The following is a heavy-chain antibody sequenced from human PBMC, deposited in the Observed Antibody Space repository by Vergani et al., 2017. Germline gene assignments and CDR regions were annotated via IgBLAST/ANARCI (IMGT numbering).Heavy chain of an antibody. CDR3: ARTESFILRYFHWAL. CDR1: GGSISPYY. CDR2: IYHSGGA. Sequence: QVQLQESGPGLVKPSETLSLTCIVSGGSISPYYWSWIRQPAGKGLEWIGNIYHSGGAYYNPSLKGRVTISVDTSKNQFSLEVTSVTAADTAIYFCARTESFILRYFHWALWGQGTLVTVSS. V-gene: IGHV4-4*08. J-gene: IGHJ4*02. D-gene: IGHD3-9*01.